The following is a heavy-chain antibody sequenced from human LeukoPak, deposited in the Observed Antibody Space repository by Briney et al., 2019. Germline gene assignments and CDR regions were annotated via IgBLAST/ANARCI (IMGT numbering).Heavy chain of an antibody. Sequence: PSETLSLTCTVSGGSISSSSYYWGWIRQPPGKGLEWIGSIYYSGSTNYNLSLKSRVTISVDTSKNQFSLKLSSVTAADTAVYYCARGPRAIVVVIRPYYFDYWGQGTLVTVSS. CDR1: GGSISSSSYY. CDR2: IYYSGST. V-gene: IGHV4-39*07. CDR3: ARGPRAIVVVIRPYYFDY. J-gene: IGHJ4*02. D-gene: IGHD3-22*01.